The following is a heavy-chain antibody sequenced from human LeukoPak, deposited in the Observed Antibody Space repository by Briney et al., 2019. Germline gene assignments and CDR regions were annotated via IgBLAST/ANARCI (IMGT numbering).Heavy chain of an antibody. CDR2: ISAYNGNT. D-gene: IGHD3-22*01. Sequence: ASVTVSCKASGYTFTSYGISWVRQAPGQGLEWMGWISAYNGNTNYAQKLQGRVTMTTDTSTSTAYMELRSLRSDDTAVYYCARAGYYDSSGYYQFEPYDYWGQGTLVTVSS. CDR1: GYTFTSYG. CDR3: ARAGYYDSSGYYQFEPYDY. V-gene: IGHV1-18*01. J-gene: IGHJ4*02.